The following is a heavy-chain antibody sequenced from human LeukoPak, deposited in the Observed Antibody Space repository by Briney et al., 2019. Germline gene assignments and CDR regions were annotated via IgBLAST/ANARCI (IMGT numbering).Heavy chain of an antibody. Sequence: GGSLRLSCAASGFTFSNYGMHWVHQAPGKGLEWVAVISYDGSKKYYADSVKGRFTISRDNSKSTLYLQMDTLRAEDTAVYYCASGEQQLVVGGIDYWGQGTLVTVSS. CDR2: ISYDGSKK. V-gene: IGHV3-30*03. CDR1: GFTFSNYG. CDR3: ASGEQQLVVGGIDY. D-gene: IGHD6-13*01. J-gene: IGHJ4*02.